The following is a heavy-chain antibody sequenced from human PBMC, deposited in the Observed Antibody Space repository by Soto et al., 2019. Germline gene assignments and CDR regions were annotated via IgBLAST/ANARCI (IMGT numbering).Heavy chain of an antibody. CDR2: TDNTGATT. V-gene: IGHV3-23*05. J-gene: IGHJ5*02. D-gene: IGHD1-26*01. Sequence: EVQLLESGGGFVQPGGSLRLSCAASGFTFSSYAMTWVRQAPGKGLEWVSVTDNTGATTYYANSVRGRFTVSRDNSKNTLSVQLTSLRVDDTAVYYCAKVAPTYGAFTCWFAPWGQGVLVTVSS. CDR1: GFTFSSYA. CDR3: AKVAPTYGAFTCWFAP.